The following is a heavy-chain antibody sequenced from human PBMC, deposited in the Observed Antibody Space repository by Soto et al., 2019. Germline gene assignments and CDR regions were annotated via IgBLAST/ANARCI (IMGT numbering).Heavy chain of an antibody. CDR2: IDPSDSYT. V-gene: IGHV5-10-1*01. CDR3: ARPITYYYYAMDV. J-gene: IGHJ6*02. D-gene: IGHD3-10*01. CDR1: GYSITSYW. Sequence: LKISCKGSGYSITSYWISWVRQMPGKGLEWMGRIDPSDSYTNYSPSFQGHVTISADKSISTAYLQWSSLKASDTAMYYCARPITYYYYAMDVWGQGTTVTVSS.